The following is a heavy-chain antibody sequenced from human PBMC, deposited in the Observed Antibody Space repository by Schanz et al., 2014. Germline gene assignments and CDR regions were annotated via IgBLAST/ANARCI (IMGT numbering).Heavy chain of an antibody. D-gene: IGHD3-16*02. CDR3: ARDNRYYRFDY. Sequence: VHLLESGGGLVEPGGSLRLSCAASGFSFSDYYMSWVRQAPGKGLEYVSSISSKGDMTFYGNSVKGRFTISRDNSKNTLVLQLGSLSAEDTAVYFCARDNRYYRFDYWGQGALVAVSS. CDR2: ISSKGDMT. V-gene: IGHV3-64*01. J-gene: IGHJ4*02. CDR1: GFSFSDYY.